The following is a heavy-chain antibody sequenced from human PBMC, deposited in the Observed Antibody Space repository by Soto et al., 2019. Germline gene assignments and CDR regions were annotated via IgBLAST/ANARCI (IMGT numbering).Heavy chain of an antibody. CDR3: ARRYGYSFDY. CDR2: IYYSGST. CDR1: GGSISSYY. Sequence: SETLSLTCTVSGGSISSYYWSWIRQPPGKGLEWIGYIYYSGSTNYNPSLKSRVTISVDTSKNQFSLKLSSVTAADTAVYYCARRYGYSFDYWGQGTMGTVSS. J-gene: IGHJ4*02. D-gene: IGHD1-1*01. V-gene: IGHV4-59*08.